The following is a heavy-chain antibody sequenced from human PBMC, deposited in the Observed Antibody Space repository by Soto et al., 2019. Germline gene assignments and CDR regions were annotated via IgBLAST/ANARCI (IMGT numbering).Heavy chain of an antibody. J-gene: IGHJ4*02. CDR1: GFTFSDYV. CDR2: MSGGASRT. CDR3: ASKLTFGSSSDY. Sequence: EVQLLESGGGLVQPGGSLRLSCAASGFTFSDYVMAWVRQAPGKGLEWVSAMSGGASRTFYADSVRGRFTISRDNSRNTLYLQMNSLRAEDTAIYFCASKLTFGSSSDYWGQGTLVTVSS. V-gene: IGHV3-23*01. D-gene: IGHD7-27*01.